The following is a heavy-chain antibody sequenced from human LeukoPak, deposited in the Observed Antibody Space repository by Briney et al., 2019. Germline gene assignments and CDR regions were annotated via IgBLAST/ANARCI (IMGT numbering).Heavy chain of an antibody. V-gene: IGHV3-23*01. CDR1: GFTFSSYA. CDR2: ISGSGGST. D-gene: IGHD3-16*01. J-gene: IGHJ6*02. Sequence: PGGSLRLSCAASGFTFSSYAMSWVRQAPGKGLEWVSAISGSGGSTYYADSVKGRFTISRDNSKNTLYLQMNSLRAEDTAVYYCAKSALTYLGSDYYYGMDVWGQGTTVTVSS. CDR3: AKSALTYLGSDYYYGMDV.